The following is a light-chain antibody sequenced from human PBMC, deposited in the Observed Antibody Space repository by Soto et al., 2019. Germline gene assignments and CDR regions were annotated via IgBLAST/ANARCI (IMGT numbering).Light chain of an antibody. Sequence: QSALTQPASVSGSPGQSITISCTGTSSDVGGYNYVSWYQHYPGKAPKLMIYDVSNRPSGVSNRFSGSKSGNTASLTISGIQAEDEADYYCSSYTSRSTLVFGGGTKLTVL. V-gene: IGLV2-14*03. J-gene: IGLJ2*01. CDR3: SSYTSRSTLV. CDR1: SSDVGGYNY. CDR2: DVS.